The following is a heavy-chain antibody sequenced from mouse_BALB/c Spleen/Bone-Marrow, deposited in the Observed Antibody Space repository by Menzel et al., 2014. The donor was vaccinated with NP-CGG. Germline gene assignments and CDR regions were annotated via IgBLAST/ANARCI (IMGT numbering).Heavy chain of an antibody. Sequence: VQLQQSGAELVKPGASVKLSCTASGFNIKDTYMHWVKQRPEQGLEWIGRIDPANGNTKYDPKFQGKATITADTSSNTAYLQLSSLTSEDTAVYYCATTDSSGVFAYLGQGTLVTVSA. D-gene: IGHD3-2*01. J-gene: IGHJ3*01. CDR3: ATTDSSGVFAY. V-gene: IGHV14-3*02. CDR1: GFNIKDTY. CDR2: IDPANGNT.